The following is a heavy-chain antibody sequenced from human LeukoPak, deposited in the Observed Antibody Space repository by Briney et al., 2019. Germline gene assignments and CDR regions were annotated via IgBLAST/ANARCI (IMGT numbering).Heavy chain of an antibody. V-gene: IGHV3-7*01. D-gene: IGHD4-23*01. J-gene: IGHJ3*02. Sequence: GGSLRLSCAASGFTFSSFWMSLVRRAPGKGLEWVANIKQDGSEKYYVDSVKGRFTTSRDNAKNSLYLQMNSLRAEDTAVYYCARDPNSDAFDIWGQGTMVTVSS. CDR2: IKQDGSEK. CDR3: ARDPNSDAFDI. CDR1: GFTFSSFW.